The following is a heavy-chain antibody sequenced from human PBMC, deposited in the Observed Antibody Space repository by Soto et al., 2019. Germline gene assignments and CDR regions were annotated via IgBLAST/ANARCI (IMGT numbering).Heavy chain of an antibody. D-gene: IGHD2-15*01. V-gene: IGHV1-69*01. J-gene: IGHJ6*02. CDR1: GGTFSSYA. CDR2: IITIFGTA. Sequence: QVQLVQSGAEVKKPGSSVKVSCKASGGTFSSYAISWVRQAPGQGLEWMGGIITIFGTANYAQKFQGRVTITADESTSKDYMELSSLRSEDTAVYYCARFLGYCSGGSCYAGGCYYYYGMDVWGQGTTVTASS. CDR3: ARFLGYCSGGSCYAGGCYYYYGMDV.